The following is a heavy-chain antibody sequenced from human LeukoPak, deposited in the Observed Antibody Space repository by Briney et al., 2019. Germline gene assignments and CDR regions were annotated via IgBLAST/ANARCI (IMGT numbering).Heavy chain of an antibody. CDR3: AKGVLALVDTAMVMAN. V-gene: IGHV3-23*01. J-gene: IGHJ4*02. D-gene: IGHD5-18*01. CDR2: ISGRAGST. CDR1: GFTFSSYA. Sequence: GGSLRLSCAASGFTFSSYAMNWVRQAPGKGLDWVSAISGRAGSTYHADSVKGRFTISRDNSKNTLYLQMNNLRAEDTALYYCAKGVLALVDTAMVMANWGQGTLVTVSS.